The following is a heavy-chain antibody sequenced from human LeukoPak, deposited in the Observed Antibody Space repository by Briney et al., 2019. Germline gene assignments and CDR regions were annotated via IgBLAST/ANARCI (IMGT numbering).Heavy chain of an antibody. V-gene: IGHV4-38-2*01. J-gene: IGHJ4*02. D-gene: IGHD6-19*01. Sequence: SETLSLTCAVSGYSISSGYYWGWIRQPPGKGLEWIGTIYHSGSTYYNPSLKSRVAISVDTSKNQFSLKLSSVTAADTAVYYCARGKYSSGWYIDYWGQGTLVTVSS. CDR2: IYHSGST. CDR3: ARGKYSSGWYIDY. CDR1: GYSISSGYY.